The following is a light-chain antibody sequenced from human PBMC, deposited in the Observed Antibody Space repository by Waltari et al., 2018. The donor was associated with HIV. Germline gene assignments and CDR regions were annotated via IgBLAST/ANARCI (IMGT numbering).Light chain of an antibody. CDR3: QTYDSAPFT. Sequence: DIQMTQSSPSLSASVRDRVTLTCRASQGISNHLAWYQQKPGKLPKLLIYVASTLQSGVPSRFSGSGSGTDFTLTISSLQPEDVATYYCQTYDSAPFTFGPGTKVDIK. J-gene: IGKJ3*01. CDR2: VAS. CDR1: QGISNH. V-gene: IGKV1-27*01.